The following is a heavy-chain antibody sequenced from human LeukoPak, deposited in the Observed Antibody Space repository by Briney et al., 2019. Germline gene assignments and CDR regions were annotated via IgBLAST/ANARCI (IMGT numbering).Heavy chain of an antibody. CDR1: GGSFSGYY. D-gene: IGHD3-3*01. J-gene: IGHJ3*02. CDR3: ARDYPRFDFWSGYYAACDI. CDR2: INHSGST. Sequence: SETLSLTCAVYGGSFSGYYWSWIRQPPGKWLEWIGEINHSGSTNYNPSLKSRVTISVDTSKNQFSLKLSSVTAADTAVYYCARDYPRFDFWSGYYAACDIWGQGTMVTVSS. V-gene: IGHV4-34*01.